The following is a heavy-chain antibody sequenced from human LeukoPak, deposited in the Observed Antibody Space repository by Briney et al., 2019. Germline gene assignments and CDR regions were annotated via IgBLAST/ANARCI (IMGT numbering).Heavy chain of an antibody. CDR3: ASSRRAAARSYFDY. Sequence: GVSVKVSCKASGGTFSSYAISWVRQAPGQGLEWMGGIIPIFGTANYAQKFQGRVTITADKSTSTAYMELSSLRSEDTAVYYCASSRRAAARSYFDYWGQGTLVTVSS. V-gene: IGHV1-69*06. CDR1: GGTFSSYA. J-gene: IGHJ4*02. D-gene: IGHD6-13*01. CDR2: IIPIFGTA.